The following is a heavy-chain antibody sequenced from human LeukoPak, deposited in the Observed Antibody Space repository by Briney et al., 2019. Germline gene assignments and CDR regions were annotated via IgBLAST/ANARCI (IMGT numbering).Heavy chain of an antibody. J-gene: IGHJ4*02. CDR2: VRYDQSAT. CDR3: VKDQGECPGSRCYLRFLEY. D-gene: IGHD3-3*01. Sequence: PGGSLRLSCAASGFNFSIYGMHWVRQAPGKGLEWGTFVRYDQSATVYADSVQDRFAISRDNSKNIVYLQMNSLRVEDTALYFCVKDQGECPGSRCYLRFLEYWGQGTLVIVSS. V-gene: IGHV3-30*02. CDR1: GFNFSIYG.